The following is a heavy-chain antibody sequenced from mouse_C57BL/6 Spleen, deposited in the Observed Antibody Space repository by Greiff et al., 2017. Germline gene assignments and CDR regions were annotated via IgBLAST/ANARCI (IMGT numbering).Heavy chain of an antibody. V-gene: IGHV1-55*01. CDR3: ARWDYDALYYFDY. Sequence: VQLQQPGAELVKPGASVKMSCKASGYTFTSYWITWVKQRPGQGLEWIGDIYPGSGSTNYNEKFKSKATLTVDTSSSTAYMQLSSLTSEDSAVYYCARWDYDALYYFDYWGQGTTLTVSS. CDR2: IYPGSGST. D-gene: IGHD2-4*01. CDR1: GYTFTSYW. J-gene: IGHJ2*01.